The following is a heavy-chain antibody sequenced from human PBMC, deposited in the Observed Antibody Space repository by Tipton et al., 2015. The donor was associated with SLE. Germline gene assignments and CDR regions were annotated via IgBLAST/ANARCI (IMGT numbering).Heavy chain of an antibody. CDR3: ALARGSSNLDTPGY. CDR2: IKSDGSIT. CDR1: GFSFSGYW. Sequence: SLRLSCAASGFSFSGYWMHWVRQGPGEGLVWVSGIKSDGSITSYAESVKGRFTISRDNAKNTLHLQMNNLRVGDTAVYYCALARGSSNLDTPGYWGQGTLLTVSS. V-gene: IGHV3-74*01. J-gene: IGHJ4*02. D-gene: IGHD5-18*01.